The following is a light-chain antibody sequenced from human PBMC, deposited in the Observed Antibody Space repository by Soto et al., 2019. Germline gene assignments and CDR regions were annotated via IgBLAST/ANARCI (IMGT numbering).Light chain of an antibody. CDR2: GAS. V-gene: IGKV3-15*01. Sequence: EIVMTQSPATLSVSPGERATLSCRASQSISSNLAWYQQKPGQAPRLLIYGASTRATGIPARFSGSGSGTEFTLTISSLQSEDFAVYYCQQRGITFGQGTRLEIK. CDR1: QSISSN. J-gene: IGKJ5*01. CDR3: QQRGIT.